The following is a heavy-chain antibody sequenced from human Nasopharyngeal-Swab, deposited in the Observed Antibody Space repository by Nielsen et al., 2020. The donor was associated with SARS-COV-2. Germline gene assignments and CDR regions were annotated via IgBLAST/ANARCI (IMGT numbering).Heavy chain of an antibody. V-gene: IGHV3-11*04. CDR1: GFPFSDYY. D-gene: IGHD7-27*01. CDR2: ISGSGGTI. J-gene: IGHJ4*02. CDR3: ARDRANWDFDY. Sequence: GSLKISCAASGFPFSDYYMSWIRQAPGKGLEYISYISGSGGTIYYGDSMKGRFTISRDNAKNSLYLQMNSLRAEDTAVYYCARDRANWDFDYWGQGTLVTVSS.